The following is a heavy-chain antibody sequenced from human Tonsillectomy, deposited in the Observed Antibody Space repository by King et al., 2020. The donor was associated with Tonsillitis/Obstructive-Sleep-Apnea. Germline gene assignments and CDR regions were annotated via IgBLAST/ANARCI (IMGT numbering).Heavy chain of an antibody. V-gene: IGHV4-34*01. CDR3: ARGLRQHLIRDYYYYYMDV. D-gene: IGHD4-17*01. CDR1: GGSFSGYY. CDR2: IDHSGGT. Sequence: VQLQRWGAGLLKPSETLSLTCGVYGGSFSGYYWNWIRQPPGKGLEWIGEIDHSGGTNYNPSLKSRVTISIDTSKNQFSLNLTSVTAADTAVYYCARGLRQHLIRDYYYYYMDVWGKGTTVTVSS. J-gene: IGHJ6*03.